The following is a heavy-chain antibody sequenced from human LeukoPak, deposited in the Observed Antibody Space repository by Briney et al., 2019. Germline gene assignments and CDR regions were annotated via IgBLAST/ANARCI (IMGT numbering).Heavy chain of an antibody. V-gene: IGHV4-31*03. Sequence: SQTLSLTCSDSGGSISSGGYYWSWFRQHPGKGPEWIGYIYYSGTTFYNPSLKSRLTMSVDTSKNQFSLRLTSVTAADTAVYYSARYRSSGDLFDYWGQGTLVTVSS. J-gene: IGHJ4*02. CDR1: GGSISSGGYY. D-gene: IGHD3-10*01. CDR2: IYYSGTT. CDR3: ARYRSSGDLFDY.